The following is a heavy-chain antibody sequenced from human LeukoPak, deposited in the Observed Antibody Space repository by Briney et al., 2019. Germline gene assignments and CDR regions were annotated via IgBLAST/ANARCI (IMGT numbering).Heavy chain of an antibody. D-gene: IGHD6-13*01. V-gene: IGHV5-51*01. CDR1: GYNFTNYW. J-gene: IGHJ4*02. CDR3: ARQGSYSSSWYNIDY. CDR2: IYPDDSDT. Sequence: GESLTISCKGSGYNFTNYWIGWVRQMPGKGLEWVGMIYPDDSDTRYSPSFQGQVTISADKSINTACLQWGSLKASDTAMYYCARQGSYSSSWYNIDYWGQGTPVTVSS.